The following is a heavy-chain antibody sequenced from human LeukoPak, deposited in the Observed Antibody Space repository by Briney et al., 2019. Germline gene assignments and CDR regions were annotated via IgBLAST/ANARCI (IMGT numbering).Heavy chain of an antibody. CDR3: ARVRRYGSGSYYKHYYYDYYMDV. D-gene: IGHD3-10*01. CDR1: GFTFSSYA. Sequence: GGSLRLSCAASGFTFSSYAMNWVRQAPGKGLEWVANINQDGTDKYYVESVKGRFTISRDNARNTLYLQMNSLRAEDTAVYYCARVRRYGSGSYYKHYYYDYYMDVWGKGTTVTISS. J-gene: IGHJ6*03. CDR2: INQDGTDK. V-gene: IGHV3-7*01.